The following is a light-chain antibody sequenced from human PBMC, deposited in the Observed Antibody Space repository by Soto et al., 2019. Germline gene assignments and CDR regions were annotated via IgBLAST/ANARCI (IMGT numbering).Light chain of an antibody. CDR3: QQYESTPPT. CDR2: WAS. J-gene: IGKJ2*01. CDR1: QSVLYSSNNKNY. V-gene: IGKV4-1*01. Sequence: DIVMTQSPDSLAVSLGERATINCKSSQSVLYSSNNKNYLAWYQQRPGQPPKLLIYWASTRESVVPDRFSGSGSGTDFPLTITSLQAEDVAVYYCQQYESTPPTFGQGTKLEIK.